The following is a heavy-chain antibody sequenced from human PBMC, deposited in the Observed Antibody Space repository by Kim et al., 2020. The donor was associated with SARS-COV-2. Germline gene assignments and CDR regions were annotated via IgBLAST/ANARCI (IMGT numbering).Heavy chain of an antibody. V-gene: IGHV5-10-1*01. CDR1: GYSFTSYW. CDR3: ARHLRHDFVLYYYYGMDV. CDR2: IDPSDSYT. J-gene: IGHJ6*02. D-gene: IGHD3-3*01. Sequence: GESLKISCKGSGYSFTSYWISWVRQMPGKGLEWMGRIDPSDSYTNYSPSFQGHVTISADKSISTAYLQWSSLKASDTAMYYCARHLRHDFVLYYYYGMDVWGQGTTVTVSS.